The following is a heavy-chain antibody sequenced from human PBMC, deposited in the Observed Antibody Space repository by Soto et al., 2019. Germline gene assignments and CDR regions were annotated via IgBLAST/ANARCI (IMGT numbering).Heavy chain of an antibody. CDR3: AREGWLDIVATSFDY. V-gene: IGHV3-30-3*01. D-gene: IGHD5-12*01. CDR1: GFTFSSYA. J-gene: IGHJ4*02. Sequence: QVQLVESGGGVVQPGRSLRFSCAASGFTFSSYAMHWVRQAPGKGLEWVAVISYDGSNKYYADSVKGRFTISRDNSKNTLYLQMNSLRAEDTAVYYCAREGWLDIVATSFDYWGQGTLVTVSS. CDR2: ISYDGSNK.